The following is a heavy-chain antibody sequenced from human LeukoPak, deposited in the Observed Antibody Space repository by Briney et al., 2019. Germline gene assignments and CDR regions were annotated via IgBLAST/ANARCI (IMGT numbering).Heavy chain of an antibody. D-gene: IGHD2/OR15-2a*01. J-gene: IGHJ4*02. CDR2: FDPENDGP. CDR3: ARVNRLSTGFDY. V-gene: IGHV1-24*01. Sequence: ASVKVSCKVSGYTLSDLSMHWVRQAPGKGLEWMGGFDPENDGPIYAQKFQGRVTMTTDTSTSTAYMELRSLRSDDTAVYYCARVNRLSTGFDYWGQGTLVTVSS. CDR1: GYTLSDLS.